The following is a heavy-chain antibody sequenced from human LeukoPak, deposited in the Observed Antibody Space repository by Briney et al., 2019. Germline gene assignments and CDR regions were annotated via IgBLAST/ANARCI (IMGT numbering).Heavy chain of an antibody. CDR3: ARGAAATFDY. J-gene: IGHJ4*02. CDR2: IKKDGSEK. CDR1: GFTFSSYW. V-gene: IGHV3-7*01. D-gene: IGHD6-13*01. Sequence: PGGSLRLSCAVSGFTFSSYWMSWVCQAPGKGLEWVANIKKDGSEKYYADSVKGRFTISRDNAKNSLYLQMDSLRAEDTAVYYCARGAAATFDYWGQGTLVTVSS.